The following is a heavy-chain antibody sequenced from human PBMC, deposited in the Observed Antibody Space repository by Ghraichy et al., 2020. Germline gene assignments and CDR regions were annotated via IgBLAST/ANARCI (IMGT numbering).Heavy chain of an antibody. CDR2: ISSSSSYI. Sequence: GSLRLSCAASGFTFSSYSMNWVRQAPGKGLEWVSSISSSSSYIYYADSVKGRFTISRDNAKNSLYLQMNSLRAEDTAVYYCARGPAYDSTHDAFDIWGQGTMVTVSS. J-gene: IGHJ3*02. CDR1: GFTFSSYS. D-gene: IGHD3-22*01. CDR3: ARGPAYDSTHDAFDI. V-gene: IGHV3-21*01.